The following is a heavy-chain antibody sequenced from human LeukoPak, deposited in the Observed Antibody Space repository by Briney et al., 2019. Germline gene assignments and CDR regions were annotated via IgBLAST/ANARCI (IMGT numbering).Heavy chain of an antibody. Sequence: ASVEVSCKASGYTFTSYGISWVRQAPGQGLEWMGWISAYNGNTNYAQKLQGRVTMTRDTSTSTVYMELSSLRSEDTAVYYCARGNPGYDYGDYVLDYWGQGTLVTVSS. CDR2: ISAYNGNT. CDR1: GYTFTSYG. J-gene: IGHJ4*02. CDR3: ARGNPGYDYGDYVLDY. D-gene: IGHD4-17*01. V-gene: IGHV1-18*01.